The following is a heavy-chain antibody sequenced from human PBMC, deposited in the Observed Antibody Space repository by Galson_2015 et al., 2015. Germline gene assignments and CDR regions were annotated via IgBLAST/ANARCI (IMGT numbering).Heavy chain of an antibody. D-gene: IGHD6-19*01. CDR3: ARDAAVAADY. CDR1: GYSFTGYY. CDR2: IDPKSGGT. V-gene: IGHV1-2*06. Sequence: VSCKASGYSFTGYYIHWVRQAPGHGLEWMGRIDPKSGGTSYAREFQGRVTLTTDTSISTAYMDLSSLKSDDTAVYYCARDAAVAADYWGQGTLVTVSS. J-gene: IGHJ4*02.